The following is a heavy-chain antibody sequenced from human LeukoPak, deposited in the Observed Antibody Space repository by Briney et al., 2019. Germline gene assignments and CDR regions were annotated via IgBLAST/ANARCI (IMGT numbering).Heavy chain of an antibody. CDR1: GYTFTSYG. D-gene: IGHD1-26*01. Sequence: ASVKVSCKASGYTFTSYGISWVRQAPGHGLEWMGWISAYNGNTNYAQKLQGRVTMTTDTSTSTAYMELRSLRSDDTAVYYCARDLGVGATYYFDYWGQGTLVTVSS. CDR2: ISAYNGNT. V-gene: IGHV1-18*01. CDR3: ARDLGVGATYYFDY. J-gene: IGHJ4*02.